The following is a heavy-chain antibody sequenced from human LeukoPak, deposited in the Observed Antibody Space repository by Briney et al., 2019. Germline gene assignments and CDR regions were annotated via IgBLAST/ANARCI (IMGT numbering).Heavy chain of an antibody. V-gene: IGHV3-64*02. D-gene: IGHD3-22*01. CDR3: ARALSSGYYDY. J-gene: IGHJ4*02. Sequence: GGSLRLSCAASGFAFSSFDMHWVRQAPGKGLEYVSAISDNGGSTYYPDSAKGRFTVSRDNSKNTLYLQMGSLRAEDMAVYYCARALSSGYYDYWGQGTLVTVSS. CDR1: GFAFSSFD. CDR2: ISDNGGST.